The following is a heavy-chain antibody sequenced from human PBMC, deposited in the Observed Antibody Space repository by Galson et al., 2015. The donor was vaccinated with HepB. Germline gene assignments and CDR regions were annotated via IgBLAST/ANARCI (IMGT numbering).Heavy chain of an antibody. J-gene: IGHJ4*02. Sequence: SVKVSCKASGFTFTSSAMQWVRQARGQRLEWIGWIVVGSGNTNYAQKFQERVTITRDMSTSTAYMELSSLRSEDTAVYYCAAVYYYDSSGYSWGQGTLVTVSS. D-gene: IGHD3-22*01. CDR3: AAVYYYDSSGYS. CDR1: GFTFTSSA. V-gene: IGHV1-58*02. CDR2: IVVGSGNT.